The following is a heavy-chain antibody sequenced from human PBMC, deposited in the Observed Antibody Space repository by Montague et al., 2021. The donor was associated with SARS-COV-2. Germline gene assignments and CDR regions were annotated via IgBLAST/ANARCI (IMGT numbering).Heavy chain of an antibody. CDR2: TYYRSKWYN. CDR3: TSGREGNYNVMDV. V-gene: IGHV6-1*01. Sequence: CAISGDSVSSNSATWNWVRQSPSRGLEWLGRTYYRSKWYNDCAVXVRGRVTINPDTSKNQFSLQLNSVTPEDTAIYYCTSGREGNYNVMDVWGQGTTVTVSS. D-gene: IGHD1-1*01. J-gene: IGHJ6*02. CDR1: GDSVSSNSAT.